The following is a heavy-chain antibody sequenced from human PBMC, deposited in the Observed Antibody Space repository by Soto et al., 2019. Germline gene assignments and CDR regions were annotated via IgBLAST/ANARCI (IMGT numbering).Heavy chain of an antibody. CDR3: ARDRDHGGKIYYYYGMDV. V-gene: IGHV3-30-3*01. J-gene: IGHJ6*02. CDR1: GFTFSSYA. Sequence: GGSLRLSCAASGFTFSSYAMHWVRQAPGKGLEWVAVISYDGSNKYYADSVKGRFTISRDNSKNTLYLQMNSLRAEDTAVYYCARDRDHGGKIYYYYGMDVWGQGTTVTVSS. CDR2: ISYDGSNK. D-gene: IGHD4-17*01.